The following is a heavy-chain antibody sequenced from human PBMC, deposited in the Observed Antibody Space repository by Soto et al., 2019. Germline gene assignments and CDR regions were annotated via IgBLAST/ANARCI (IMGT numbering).Heavy chain of an antibody. CDR1: GDSISSSSYY. J-gene: IGHJ3*02. V-gene: IGHV4-39*01. CDR3: ARSVSDIVVVPAALDAFDI. D-gene: IGHD2-2*01. CDR2: IYYSGST. Sequence: PSETMSLPCTVSGDSISSSSYYWGWIRKPPGKGLEWIGSIYYSGSTYYNPSLKRRVTISVDTSNNQFSLKLSSVTAADTAVYYCARSVSDIVVVPAALDAFDIWGQGTMVTVSS.